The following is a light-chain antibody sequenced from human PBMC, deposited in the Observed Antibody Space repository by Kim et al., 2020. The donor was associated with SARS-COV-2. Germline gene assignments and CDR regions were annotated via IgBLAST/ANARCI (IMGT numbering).Light chain of an antibody. V-gene: IGLV1-44*01. J-gene: IGLJ2*01. CDR2: RSD. CDR3: AVWDDSLNGVL. Sequence: QSVLTQPPSVSGTPGQRVTISCSGSSSNIGGNSVSWYQQLPGTVPKLLIYRSDERPSGVPDRFSGSKSGTSASVAISGLQSEDEADYYCAVWDDSLNGVLFGGGTKVTVL. CDR1: SSNIGGNS.